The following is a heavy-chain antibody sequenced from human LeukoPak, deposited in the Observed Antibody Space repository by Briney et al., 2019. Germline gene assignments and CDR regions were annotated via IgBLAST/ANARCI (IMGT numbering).Heavy chain of an antibody. CDR3: ARRQREWLNRPLDY. V-gene: IGHV5-51*01. Sequence: GESLKISCKGSGYSFSTYWIAWVRQMTGKGLEWMGIIYPGDSYTRYSPSFQGQVTISADKSISTAYLQWSSLKASDSAIYYCARRQREWLNRPLDYWGKGTLVTVSS. CDR1: GYSFSTYW. CDR2: IYPGDSYT. D-gene: IGHD6-19*01. J-gene: IGHJ4*02.